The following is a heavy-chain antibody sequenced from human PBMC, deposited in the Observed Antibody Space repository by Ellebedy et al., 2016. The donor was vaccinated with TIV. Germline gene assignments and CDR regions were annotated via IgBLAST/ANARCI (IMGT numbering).Heavy chain of an antibody. CDR2: IYTSGST. D-gene: IGHD7-27*01. J-gene: IGHJ4*02. Sequence: SETLSLTCTVSGGSISSSSYYWGWIRQPPGKGLEWIGRIYTSGSTNYNPSLKSRVTMSVDTSKNQFSLTLTSVTAADTAVYYCARTPDLTGNLFDYWGQGTLVTVSS. V-gene: IGHV4-61*05. CDR1: GGSISSSSYY. CDR3: ARTPDLTGNLFDY.